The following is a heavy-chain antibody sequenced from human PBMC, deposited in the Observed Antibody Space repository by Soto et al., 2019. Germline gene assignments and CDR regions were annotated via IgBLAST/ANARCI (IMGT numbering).Heavy chain of an antibody. CDR1: GYTFTSYG. CDR2: ISAYNGNT. J-gene: IGHJ4*02. Sequence: ASVKVSCKASGYTFTSYGISWVRQAPGQGLEWMGWISAYNGNTNYAQKPQGRVTMTTDTSTSTAYMELRSLRSDDTAVYYCARAACYCSGGSWYSLVYWGQGTLVSGSS. CDR3: ARAACYCSGGSWYSLVY. D-gene: IGHD2-15*01. V-gene: IGHV1-18*01.